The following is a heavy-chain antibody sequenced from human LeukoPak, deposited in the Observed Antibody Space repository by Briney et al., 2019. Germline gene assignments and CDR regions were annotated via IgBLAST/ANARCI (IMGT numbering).Heavy chain of an antibody. V-gene: IGHV3-48*02. CDR1: GFTFSAYA. CDR3: ATDRDWAFDH. Sequence: GGSLRLSCEASGFTFSAYAMTWVRQAPGKRLEWISYITSGSDTRTNAESVKGQFIISTDNAKNSLFLQMNSLRDEDTAVYYCATDRDWAFDHWSQGTLVTVSS. D-gene: IGHD3-9*01. J-gene: IGHJ4*02. CDR2: ITSGSDTR.